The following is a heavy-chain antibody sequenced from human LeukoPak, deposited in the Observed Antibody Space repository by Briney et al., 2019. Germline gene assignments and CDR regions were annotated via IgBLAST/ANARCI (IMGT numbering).Heavy chain of an antibody. Sequence: SETLSLTCTVSGDSISSRTYYWGWIRQPPGKGLEWIGSIYYSGSTYYNPSLKSRVTISVDTSKNQFSLKLSSVTAADTAVYCCASQLSLWELREPTFFDYWGQGTLVTVSS. V-gene: IGHV4-39*01. J-gene: IGHJ4*02. CDR1: GDSISSRTYY. D-gene: IGHD1-26*01. CDR2: IYYSGST. CDR3: ASQLSLWELREPTFFDY.